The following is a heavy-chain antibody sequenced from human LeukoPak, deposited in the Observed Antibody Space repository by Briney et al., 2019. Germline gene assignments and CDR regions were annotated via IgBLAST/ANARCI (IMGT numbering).Heavy chain of an antibody. V-gene: IGHV4-59*01. CDR2: IYYSGST. CDR3: ARVVAAAGSVLDY. J-gene: IGHJ4*02. D-gene: IGHD6-13*01. CDR1: GGSISSYY. Sequence: SETLSLTCTVSGGSISSYYWSWIRQPPGKGLEWIGYIYYSGSTNYNPSLKSRVTISVDTSKNQFSLKLSSVTAADTAVYYCARVVAAAGSVLDYWGQGTLVTVSP.